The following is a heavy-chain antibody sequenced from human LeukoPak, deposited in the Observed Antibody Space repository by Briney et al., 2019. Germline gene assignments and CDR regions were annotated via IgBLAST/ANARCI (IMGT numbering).Heavy chain of an antibody. Sequence: PGGSLRLSCAASGFTFSSYWMSWVRQAPGKGLEWVANIKQDGSEKYYVDSVKGRFTISRDNAKNSLYLQMNSLRAEDTAVYYCAREGSGWYPNWFDPWGQGTLVTVSS. V-gene: IGHV3-7*01. CDR3: AREGSGWYPNWFDP. CDR2: IKQDGSEK. J-gene: IGHJ5*02. D-gene: IGHD6-19*01. CDR1: GFTFSSYW.